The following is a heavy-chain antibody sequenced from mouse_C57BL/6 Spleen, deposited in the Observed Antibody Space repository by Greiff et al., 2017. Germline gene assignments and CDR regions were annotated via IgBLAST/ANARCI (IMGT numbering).Heavy chain of an antibody. CDR3: ARGGYYSAMDY. CDR2: IYPGGGYT. J-gene: IGHJ4*01. D-gene: IGHD2-3*01. Sequence: VQLVESGAELVRPGTSVKMSCKASGYTFTNYWIGWAKQRPGHGLEWIGDIYPGGGYTNYNEKFKGKATLTADKSSSTAYMQFSSLTSEDSAIYYCARGGYYSAMDYWGQGTSVTVSS. CDR1: GYTFTNYW. V-gene: IGHV1-63*01.